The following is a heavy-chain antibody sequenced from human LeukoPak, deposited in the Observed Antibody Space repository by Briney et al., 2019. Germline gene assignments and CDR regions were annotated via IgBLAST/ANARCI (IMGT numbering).Heavy chain of an antibody. V-gene: IGHV1-8*02. CDR1: GYTFTGYY. CDR3: ARIHYSERPDY. J-gene: IGHJ4*02. CDR2: MNPNSGNT. D-gene: IGHD4-11*01. Sequence: ASVKVSCKASGYTFTGYYMHWVRQAPGQGLEWMGWMNPNSGNTGYAQKFQGRVTMTRNTSISTAYMELSSLRSEDTAVYYCARIHYSERPDYWGQGTLVTVSS.